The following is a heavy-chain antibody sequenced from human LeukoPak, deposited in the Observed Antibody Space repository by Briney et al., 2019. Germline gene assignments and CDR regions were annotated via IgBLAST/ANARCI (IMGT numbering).Heavy chain of an antibody. J-gene: IGHJ6*03. CDR2: INHSGST. V-gene: IGHV4-34*01. CDR1: GGSFSGYY. D-gene: IGHD2-2*01. CDR3: ARGRCSSTSCLRRSYYYYYYMDV. Sequence: SETLSLTCAVYGGSFSGYYWSWIRQPPGKGLEWIGEINHSGSTNYNPSLKSRVTISVDTSKNQFSLKLSSVTAADTAVYYCARGRCSSTSCLRRSYYYYYYMDVWAKGPRSPSP.